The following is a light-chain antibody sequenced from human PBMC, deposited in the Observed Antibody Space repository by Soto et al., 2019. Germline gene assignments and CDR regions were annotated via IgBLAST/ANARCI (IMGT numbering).Light chain of an antibody. CDR2: GAS. CDR1: QSVNSN. CDR3: LQYSNWPRT. V-gene: IGKV3-15*01. J-gene: IGKJ1*01. Sequence: ERVMTQSPATLSVSPGERATLSCRASQSVNSNLAWYQQKPGQAPRLLIYGASTRATGIPSRFSGSGSGTEFTITISSLQSEDFAVYYCLQYSNWPRTFGQGTKVEIK.